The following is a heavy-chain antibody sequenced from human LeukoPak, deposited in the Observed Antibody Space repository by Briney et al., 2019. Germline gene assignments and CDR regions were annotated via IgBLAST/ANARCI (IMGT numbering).Heavy chain of an antibody. CDR3: ARGTIAVAGVFDC. D-gene: IGHD6-19*01. CDR2: IYYSGST. Sequence: PSETLSLTCTVSGGSISSYYWSWIRQPPGKGLEWIGYIYYSGSTNYNPSLKSRVTISVDTSKNQFSLKLTSVTAADTAAYYCARGTIAVAGVFDCWGREPWSVSPQ. CDR1: GGSISSYY. J-gene: IGHJ4*02. V-gene: IGHV4-59*01.